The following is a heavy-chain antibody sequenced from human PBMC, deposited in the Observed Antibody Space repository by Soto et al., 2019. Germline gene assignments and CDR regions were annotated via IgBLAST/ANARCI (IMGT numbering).Heavy chain of an antibody. CDR2: FSSSGGVT. CDR3: TKANRYCSGANCFTFDY. V-gene: IGHV3-23*01. Sequence: PGGSLRLSCAASGFTFSNYAMSWVRQAPGKGLEWVSTFSSSGGVTYYADSVKGRFTISRDNSKNTLYLQMNSLRAEDTAVYYCTKANRYCSGANCFTFDYLGLGTLVTVSS. CDR1: GFTFSNYA. D-gene: IGHD2-15*01. J-gene: IGHJ4*02.